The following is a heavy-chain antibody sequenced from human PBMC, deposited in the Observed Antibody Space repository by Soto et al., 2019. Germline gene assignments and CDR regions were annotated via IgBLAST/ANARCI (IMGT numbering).Heavy chain of an antibody. D-gene: IGHD3-22*01. V-gene: IGHV3-9*01. CDR1: GFTFDDYA. Sequence: EVQLVESGGGLVQPGRSLRLSCAASGFTFDDYAMHWVRQAPGKGLEWVSGISWNSGSIGYADSVKGRFTISRDNAKNSLYLQMNSLRAEDTALYYCAKDFHKYYYDSSGYYYYAFDIWGQGTMVTVSS. CDR2: ISWNSGSI. CDR3: AKDFHKYYYDSSGYYYYAFDI. J-gene: IGHJ3*02.